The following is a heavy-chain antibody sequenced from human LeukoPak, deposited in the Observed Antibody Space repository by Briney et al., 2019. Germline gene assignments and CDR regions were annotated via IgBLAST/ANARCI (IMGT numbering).Heavy chain of an antibody. Sequence: GGSLRLSCAASGFTFSSYSMNWFRQAPGKGLEWVSSISSSSSYIYYADSVKGRFTISRDNAKNSLYLQMNSLRAEDTAVYYCARAGDSSSSRAWGSYYYMDVWGKGTTVTVSS. CDR2: ISSSSSYI. CDR1: GFTFSSYS. J-gene: IGHJ6*03. V-gene: IGHV3-21*01. CDR3: ARAGDSSSSRAWGSYYYMDV. D-gene: IGHD6-6*01.